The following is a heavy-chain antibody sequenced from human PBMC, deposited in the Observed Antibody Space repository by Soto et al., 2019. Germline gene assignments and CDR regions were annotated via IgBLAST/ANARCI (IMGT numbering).Heavy chain of an antibody. CDR2: IYPGDSDT. D-gene: IGHD3-10*01. J-gene: IGHJ6*02. CDR1: GYSFTSYW. CDR3: ARSIWFGGYGMDV. V-gene: IGHV5-51*01. Sequence: GESLKISCKGSGYSFTSYWIGWVRQMPGKGLEWMGIIYPGDSDTRYSPSFQGQVTISADKSIGTAYLQRSSLKASDTAMYYCARSIWFGGYGMDVWGQGTTVTVSS.